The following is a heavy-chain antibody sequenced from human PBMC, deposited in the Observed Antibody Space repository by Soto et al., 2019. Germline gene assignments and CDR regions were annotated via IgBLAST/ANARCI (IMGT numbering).Heavy chain of an antibody. CDR3: AKGIVRTTPPRGWNY. V-gene: IGHV3-23*01. J-gene: IGHJ4*01. Sequence: GGSLRLSCAASGFPISSYAMSWVGQAPGKGLEWVSDISGGGGITYYADSVKGRFTISRDNSKNTLYLQMNSLRAEDTAVYYCAKGIVRTTPPRGWNYWGHGTLVTVSS. D-gene: IGHD1-7*01. CDR1: GFPISSYA. CDR2: ISGGGGIT.